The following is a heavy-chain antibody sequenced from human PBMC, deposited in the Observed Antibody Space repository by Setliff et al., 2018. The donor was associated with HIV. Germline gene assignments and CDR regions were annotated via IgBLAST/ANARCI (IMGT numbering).Heavy chain of an antibody. CDR3: MRGRSITIFGVAYFDF. D-gene: IGHD3-3*01. J-gene: IGHJ4*02. CDR2: VYHSGTT. V-gene: IGHV4-39*07. Sequence: SETLSLTCTVSGGSISSSTAYWGWIRQPPGKGLEWIGSVYHSGTTYYNPSLKSRVTISVDMSNNQFSLKVTSVTAADTAVYYCMRGRSITIFGVAYFDFWGQGTQVTVSS. CDR1: GGSISSSTAY.